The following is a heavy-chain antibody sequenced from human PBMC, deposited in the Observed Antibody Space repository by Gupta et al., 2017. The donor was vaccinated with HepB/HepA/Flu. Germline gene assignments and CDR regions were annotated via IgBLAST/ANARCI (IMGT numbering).Heavy chain of an antibody. Sequence: QVQLVQSGAEVKKPGASVKVSCKASGYTFTSYDINWVRQATGQGLEWMGWMNPNSGNTGYAQKFQGRVTMTRNNSISTAYMELSSLRSEDTAVYYCARSLYNWNGYYYYGMDVWGQGTTVTVSS. CDR2: MNPNSGNT. CDR1: GYTFTSYD. V-gene: IGHV1-8*01. CDR3: ARSLYNWNGYYYYGMDV. J-gene: IGHJ6*02. D-gene: IGHD1-20*01.